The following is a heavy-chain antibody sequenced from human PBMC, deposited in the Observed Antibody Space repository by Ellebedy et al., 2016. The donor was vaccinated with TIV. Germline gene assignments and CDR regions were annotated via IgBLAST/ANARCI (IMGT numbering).Heavy chain of an antibody. CDR2: ISSDGSNK. V-gene: IGHV3-30*03. J-gene: IGHJ4*02. CDR3: ARGGSSGSSDY. CDR1: GFTFRSHG. D-gene: IGHD3-10*01. Sequence: GGSLRLXXVASGFTFRSHGIYWVRQAPGKGWEWLAAISSDGSNKYYADSVKGRFTISRDNSKNTLYLQMNSLRNDDMAVYYCARGGSSGSSDYWGQGTLVTVSS.